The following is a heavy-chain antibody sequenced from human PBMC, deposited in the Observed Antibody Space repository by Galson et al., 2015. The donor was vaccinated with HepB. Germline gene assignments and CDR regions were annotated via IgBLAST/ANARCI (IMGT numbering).Heavy chain of an antibody. D-gene: IGHD6-13*01. J-gene: IGHJ6*02. CDR3: ARDTAPSSSWYTYYYYYGMDV. CDR1: GFTFSRYA. V-gene: IGHV3-30-3*01. CDR2: ISYDGSNK. Sequence: SLRLSCAASGFTFSRYAMHWVRQAPGKGLEWVAVISYDGSNKYYADSVKGRFTISRDNSKNTLYLQMNSLRAEDTAVYYCARDTAPSSSWYTYYYYYGMDVWGQGTTVTVSS.